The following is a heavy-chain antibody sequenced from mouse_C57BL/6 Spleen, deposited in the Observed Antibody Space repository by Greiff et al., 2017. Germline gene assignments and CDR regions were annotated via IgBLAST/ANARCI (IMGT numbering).Heavy chain of an antibody. CDR3: ARYMGEGYSYYFDY. J-gene: IGHJ2*01. D-gene: IGHD2-3*01. CDR1: GFTFTDYY. V-gene: IGHV7-3*01. Sequence: EVKVVESGGGLVQPGGSLSLSCAASGFTFTDYYMSWVRQPPGKALEWLGFIRNKANGYTTEYSASVKGRFTISRDNSQSILYLQMNARRAEDSATYYGARYMGEGYSYYFDYWGQGTTLTVSS. CDR2: IRNKANGYTT.